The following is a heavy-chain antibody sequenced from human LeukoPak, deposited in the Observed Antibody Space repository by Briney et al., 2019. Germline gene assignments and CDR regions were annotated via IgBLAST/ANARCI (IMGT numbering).Heavy chain of an antibody. V-gene: IGHV3-7*01. Sequence: GGSLRLSCAASGFTFTTSWMSWVRQAPGKGLEWVANIKQDGSQGYYVDSVKGRFTISRDNTKNSLYLQMNSLRAEYTAVYYCARAMFNNGWYPDYFDYWGQGTLVTVSS. D-gene: IGHD6-19*01. J-gene: IGHJ4*02. CDR1: GFTFTTSW. CDR2: IKQDGSQG. CDR3: ARAMFNNGWYPDYFDY.